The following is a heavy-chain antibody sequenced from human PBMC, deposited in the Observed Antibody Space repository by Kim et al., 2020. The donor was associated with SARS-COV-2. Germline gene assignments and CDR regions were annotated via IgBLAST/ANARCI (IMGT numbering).Heavy chain of an antibody. CDR3: ARGGIAVAGGDYYYYYGMDV. D-gene: IGHD6-19*01. CDR1: GYTFTSYA. J-gene: IGHJ6*02. Sequence: ASVKVSCKASGYTFTSYAMHWVRQAPGQRLEWMGWINAGNGNTKYSQKFQGRVTITRDTSASTAYMELSSLRSEDTAVYYCARGGIAVAGGDYYYYYGMDVWGQGTTVTVSS. CDR2: INAGNGNT. V-gene: IGHV1-3*01.